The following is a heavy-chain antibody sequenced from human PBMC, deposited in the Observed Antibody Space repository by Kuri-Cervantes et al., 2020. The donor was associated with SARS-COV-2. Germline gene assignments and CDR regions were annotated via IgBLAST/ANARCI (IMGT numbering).Heavy chain of an antibody. CDR2: ISSSSSYI. CDR1: GFTFSRYT. J-gene: IGHJ4*02. Sequence: GESLKISCAASGFTFSRYTMNWVRQAPGKGLEWVSSISSSSSYIYYADSVKGRFTISRDNAKNSLYLQLNSLRAEYTAVYYCARGCSTNCQTALDYWGQGTLVTVSS. D-gene: IGHD2-2*01. V-gene: IGHV3-21*01. CDR3: ARGCSTNCQTALDY.